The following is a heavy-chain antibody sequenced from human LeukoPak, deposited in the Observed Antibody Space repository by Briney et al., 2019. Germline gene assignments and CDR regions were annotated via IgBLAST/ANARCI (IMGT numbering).Heavy chain of an antibody. CDR2: IDSGGST. J-gene: IGHJ6*02. CDR1: AITVSSNH. CDR3: ARVFTYYAILTGLYYYYGMDV. Sequence: GGSLRLACAASAITVSSNHMSWGRQAPGKGLEWVSGIDSGGSTYYADSVKGRFPISRDNSKNTLYLQVNSLRAEDTAVYYCARVFTYYAILTGLYYYYGMDVWGQGTTVTVSS. V-gene: IGHV3-66*01. D-gene: IGHD3-9*01.